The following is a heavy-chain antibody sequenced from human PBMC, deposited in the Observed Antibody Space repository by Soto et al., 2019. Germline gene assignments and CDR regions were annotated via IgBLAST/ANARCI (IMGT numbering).Heavy chain of an antibody. D-gene: IGHD3-16*01. J-gene: IGHJ3*02. CDR2: ITNNGGST. V-gene: IGHV3-64*01. CDR3: ARVGDRDAFDI. CDR1: GFTFSYYA. Sequence: ESGGGLVQPGGSLRLSCAASGFTFSYYAMHWVRQAPGKGLEYVSAITNNGGSTYYANSVQGRFIISRDNSKNTLDLQMGSLRVEDMAVYYCARVGDRDAFDIWGRGTVVTVSS.